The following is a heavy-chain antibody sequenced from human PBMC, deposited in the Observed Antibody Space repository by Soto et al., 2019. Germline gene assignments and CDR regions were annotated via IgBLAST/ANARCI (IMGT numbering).Heavy chain of an antibody. J-gene: IGHJ4*02. CDR3: ARQLSHICDS. Sequence: SETLSLTCTVSGGSISSGGYFWTWIRQHPGKGLEWIGYIYYSGSTYYNPSLKSRVTISLDTSKNQFSLRLSSVTAADTAVYYCARQLSHICDSWGQGTLVTVSS. CDR1: GGSISSGGYF. V-gene: IGHV4-31*03. D-gene: IGHD1-1*01. CDR2: IYYSGST.